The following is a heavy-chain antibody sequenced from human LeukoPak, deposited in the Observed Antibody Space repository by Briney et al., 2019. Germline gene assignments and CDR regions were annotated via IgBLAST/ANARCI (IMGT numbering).Heavy chain of an antibody. CDR2: IYYSGST. D-gene: IGHD1-26*01. J-gene: IGHJ4*02. CDR3: ARDMYSGSYSDW. V-gene: IGHV4-59*01. Sequence: PSETLSLTCTVSSGSISSFYWSWIRQSPGKGLEWIAYIYYSGSTTYNPSLKSRVTISVDTSKNHFSLKLTSVTTADTAVYYCARDMYSGSYSDWWGQGTLVTVSS. CDR1: SGSISSFY.